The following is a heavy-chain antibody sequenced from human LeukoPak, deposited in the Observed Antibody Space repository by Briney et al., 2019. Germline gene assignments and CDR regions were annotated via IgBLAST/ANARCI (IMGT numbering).Heavy chain of an antibody. J-gene: IGHJ5*02. CDR3: ARGGDIVVNWFDP. CDR2: IYYSGST. CDR1: GGSISSYY. V-gene: IGHV4-59*01. D-gene: IGHD2-15*01. Sequence: PSETLSLTXTVSGGSISSYYWSWIRQPPGKGLEWIGYIYYSGSTNYNPSLKSRVTISVDTSKNQFSLKLSSVTAADTAVYYCARGGDIVVNWFDPWGQGTLVTVSS.